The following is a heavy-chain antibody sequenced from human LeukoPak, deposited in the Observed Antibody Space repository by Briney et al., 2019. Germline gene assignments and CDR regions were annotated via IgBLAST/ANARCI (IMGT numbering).Heavy chain of an antibody. CDR2: ISYDGSNK. V-gene: IGHV3-30*18. Sequence: PGRSLRLSCAASGFTFSSYGMHWVRQAPGKGLEWVAVISYDGSNKYYADSVKGRFTISRDNSKNTLYLQMNSLRAEDTAVYYCAKEGLRYFDWSPPYYFDYWGQGTLVTVSS. D-gene: IGHD3-9*01. J-gene: IGHJ4*02. CDR1: GFTFSSYG. CDR3: AKEGLRYFDWSPPYYFDY.